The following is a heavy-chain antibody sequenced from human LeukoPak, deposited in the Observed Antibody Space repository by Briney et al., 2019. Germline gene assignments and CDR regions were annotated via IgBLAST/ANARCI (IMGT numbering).Heavy chain of an antibody. CDR1: GFTFDDYA. D-gene: IGHD2-15*01. CDR3: AKAPVTTCSGAYCYPFDY. Sequence: GGSLRLSCAASGFTFDDYAMHWVRQAPGKGLEWVSLISWDGGSTYYADSVKGRFTISGDSSKNTLYLQMNSLRAGDAGVYYCAKAPVTTCSGAYCYPFDYWSQGTLVTVSS. CDR2: ISWDGGST. J-gene: IGHJ4*02. V-gene: IGHV3-43D*03.